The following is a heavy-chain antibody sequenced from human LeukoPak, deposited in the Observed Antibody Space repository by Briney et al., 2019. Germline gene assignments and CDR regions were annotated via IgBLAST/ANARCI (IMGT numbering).Heavy chain of an antibody. V-gene: IGHV1-46*01. CDR1: GYTFTSYY. D-gene: IGHD1-26*01. CDR2: INPSGGST. Sequence: AASVKVSCKASGYTFTSYYMHWVRQPPGQGLEWMGIINPSGGSTSYAHKFQGRVNMTRDTSTSTVYMELRSLRREDTAVYYCARVGSGSYWGFFDYWGQGTLVTVSS. J-gene: IGHJ4*02. CDR3: ARVGSGSYWGFFDY.